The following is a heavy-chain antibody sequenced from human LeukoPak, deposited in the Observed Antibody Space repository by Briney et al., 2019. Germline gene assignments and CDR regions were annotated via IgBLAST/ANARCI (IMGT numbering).Heavy chain of an antibody. D-gene: IGHD3-10*01. Sequence: GASVKVSCKASGYTFTSYGISWVRQAPGQGLEWMGGIIPIFGTANYAQKFQGRVTITADESTSTAYMELSSLRSEDTAVYYCARGSQYYYGSGSYYGQYYYYYYMDVWGKGTTVTISS. CDR2: IIPIFGTA. V-gene: IGHV1-69*13. CDR1: GYTFTSYG. CDR3: ARGSQYYYGSGSYYGQYYYYYYMDV. J-gene: IGHJ6*03.